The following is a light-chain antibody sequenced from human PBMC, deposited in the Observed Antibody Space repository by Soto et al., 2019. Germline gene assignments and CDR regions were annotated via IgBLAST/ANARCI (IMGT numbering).Light chain of an antibody. Sequence: DIVVTQSPATLSASPGERVTLSCRASQFVSSRLAWYQQRPCQVPRLLIYDTSTRAPGISARFSGSGSGTEFTLTISSLQADDFAVYYCQEYIQWPPGMFGPGTTVDIK. CDR1: QFVSSR. CDR3: QEYIQWPPGM. V-gene: IGKV3-15*01. CDR2: DTS. J-gene: IGKJ1*01.